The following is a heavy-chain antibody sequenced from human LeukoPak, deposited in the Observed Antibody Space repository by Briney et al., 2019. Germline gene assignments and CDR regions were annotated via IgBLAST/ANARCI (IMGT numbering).Heavy chain of an antibody. D-gene: IGHD1-1*01. CDR2: IWYDGSNK. CDR1: GFTFSSYG. V-gene: IGHV3-33*01. CDR3: ARASGTTRGPYFDY. J-gene: IGHJ4*02. Sequence: PGRSLRLSCAASGFTFSSYGMHCVRQAPGNGLEWAAVIWYDGSNKYYADSVKGRFTISRDNSKNTLYLQMNSLRAEDTAVYYCARASGTTRGPYFDYWGQGTLVTVSS.